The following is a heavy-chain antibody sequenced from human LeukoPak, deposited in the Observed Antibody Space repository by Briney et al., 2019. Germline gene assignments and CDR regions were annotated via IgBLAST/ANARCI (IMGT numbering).Heavy chain of an antibody. CDR3: ARLHHSLRYFDWLED. CDR1: GGSFSGYY. D-gene: IGHD3-9*01. CDR2: INHSGST. J-gene: IGHJ5*02. V-gene: IGHV4-34*01. Sequence: SETLSLTCAVYGGSFSGYYWSWIRQPPGKGLEWIGEINHSGSTNYNPSLKSRVTISVDTSKNQFSLKLSSVTAADTAVYYCARLHHSLRYFDWLEDWGQGTLVTVSS.